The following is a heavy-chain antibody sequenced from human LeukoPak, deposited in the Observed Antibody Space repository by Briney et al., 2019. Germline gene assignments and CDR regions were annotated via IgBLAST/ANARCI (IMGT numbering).Heavy chain of an antibody. J-gene: IGHJ4*02. D-gene: IGHD6-13*01. V-gene: IGHV3-7*01. Sequence: PGGSLRLSCAASGFTFSSYWMSWVRQAPGKGLEWVANIKQDGSEKYYVDSVKGRFTISRDNAKNSLYLQMNSLRAEDTAVYYCARDSGIKQQLARNPLLDYWGQGTLVTVSS. CDR2: IKQDGSEK. CDR1: GFTFSSYW. CDR3: ARDSGIKQQLARNPLLDY.